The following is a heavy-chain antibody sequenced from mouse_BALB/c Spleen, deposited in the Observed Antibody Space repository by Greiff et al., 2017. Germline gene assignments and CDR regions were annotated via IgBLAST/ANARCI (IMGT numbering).Heavy chain of an antibody. CDR1: GFSLTGYG. J-gene: IGHJ1*01. CDR3: ARDRGNSWYFDV. Sequence: VKVEESGPGLVAPSHSLSITCTVSGFSLTGYGVNWVRQPPGKGLEWLGMIWGDGSTDYKSALNSRLSIRKDNSKSQVFLKMNSLQTDDTARYYCARDRGNSWYFDVWGAGTTVTVSS. V-gene: IGHV2-6-7*01. CDR2: IWGDGST. D-gene: IGHD2-1*01.